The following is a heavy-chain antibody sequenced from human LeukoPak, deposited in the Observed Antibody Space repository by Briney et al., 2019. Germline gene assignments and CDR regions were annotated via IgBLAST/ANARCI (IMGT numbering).Heavy chain of an antibody. CDR1: GFTVSTNF. V-gene: IGHV3-66*01. D-gene: IGHD2-21*01. J-gene: IGHJ6*02. CDR3: ARDLVDTMDV. Sequence: GGSLRLSCAASGFTVSTNFMSWVRQAPGKGLEWVSIIYTDDGTYYADSVKGRFTISRDNSKNTLYLQMNNLRVEDTAVYYCARDLVDTMDVWGQGTTVTVSS. CDR2: IYTDDGT.